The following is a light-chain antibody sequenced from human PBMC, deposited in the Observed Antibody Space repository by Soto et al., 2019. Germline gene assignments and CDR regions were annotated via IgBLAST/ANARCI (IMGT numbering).Light chain of an antibody. Sequence: QSVLTQSPSASASLGASVTLTCTLSSGYSNYKVDWYQQRPGKGPRFVMRVGTGGIVGSKGDGIPDRFSVLGSGLNRYLTIKNIQEEDESDYHCGADHGSGSNFFVVFGGGTKLTVL. J-gene: IGLJ2*01. CDR1: SGYSNYK. V-gene: IGLV9-49*01. CDR2: VGTGGIVG. CDR3: GADHGSGSNFFVV.